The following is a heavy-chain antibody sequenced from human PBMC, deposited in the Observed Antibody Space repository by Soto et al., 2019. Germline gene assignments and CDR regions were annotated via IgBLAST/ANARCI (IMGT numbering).Heavy chain of an antibody. J-gene: IGHJ3*02. V-gene: IGHV4-4*07. CDR2: IYSSGNT. Sequence: QVQLQESGPGLVKPSETLSLICTVSGGSIRNCFWTWIRQPAGKGLEWIGRIYSSGNTVYNASLKSRVTMSIDMSKNQFSLKLSSMTAADTAVYYCVRDVESPGISGSWGAFDIWGQGTVVTVSS. CDR3: VRDVESPGISGSWGAFDI. D-gene: IGHD1-20*01. CDR1: GGSIRNCF.